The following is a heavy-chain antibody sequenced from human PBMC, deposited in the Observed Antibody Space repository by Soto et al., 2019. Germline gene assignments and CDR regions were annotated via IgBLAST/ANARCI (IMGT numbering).Heavy chain of an antibody. CDR1: GFTFSSYS. J-gene: IGHJ6*02. D-gene: IGHD2-2*01. Sequence: GGSLRLSCAASGFTFSSYSMNWVRQAPGKGLEWVSSISSSSSYIYYADSVKGRFTISRDNAKNSLYLQMNSLRAEDTAVYYCARGYCSSTSCYADYGMDVWGQGTTVTVSS. CDR3: ARGYCSSTSCYADYGMDV. CDR2: ISSSSSYI. V-gene: IGHV3-21*01.